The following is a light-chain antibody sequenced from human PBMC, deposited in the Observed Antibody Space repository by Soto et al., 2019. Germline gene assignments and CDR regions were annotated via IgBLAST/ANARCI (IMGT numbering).Light chain of an antibody. J-gene: IGKJ4*01. V-gene: IGKV3D-11*02. Sequence: EIVLTQSPATLSLSPGERATLSCRASQSVGSYLAWYQQKPGQAPRLLVYDASNRATGIPARFSGSGAGTDFALSISSLEPYDFGVYYCQQLNCWLRFSFGGGTKVEIK. CDR3: QQLNCWLRFS. CDR2: DAS. CDR1: QSVGSY.